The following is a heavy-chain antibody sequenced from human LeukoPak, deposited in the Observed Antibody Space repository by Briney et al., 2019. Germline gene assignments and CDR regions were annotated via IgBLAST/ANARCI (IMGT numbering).Heavy chain of an antibody. V-gene: IGHV4-61*08. Sequence: SETLSLTCTVSGGSISSGDYYWSWIRQPPGKGLEWIGYIYYSGSTNYNPSLKSRVTISVDTSKNQFSLKLSSVTAADTAVYYCATVVAATNAFDIWGQGTMVTVSS. D-gene: IGHD2-15*01. CDR3: ATVVAATNAFDI. CDR1: GGSISSGDYY. J-gene: IGHJ3*02. CDR2: IYYSGST.